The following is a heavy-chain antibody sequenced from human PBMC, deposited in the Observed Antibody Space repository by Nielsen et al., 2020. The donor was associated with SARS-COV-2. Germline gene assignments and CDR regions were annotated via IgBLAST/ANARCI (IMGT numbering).Heavy chain of an antibody. CDR1: GFTFDDYG. D-gene: IGHD3-3*01. CDR3: ARDKSPYDFWSGYLGFDP. J-gene: IGHJ5*02. V-gene: IGHV3-20*01. CDR2: INWNGGST. Sequence: GESLKISCAASGFTFDDYGMSWVRQAPGKGLGWVSGINWNGGSTGYADSVKGRFTISRDNAKNSLYLQMNSLRAEDTALYHCARDKSPYDFWSGYLGFDPWGQGTLVTVSS.